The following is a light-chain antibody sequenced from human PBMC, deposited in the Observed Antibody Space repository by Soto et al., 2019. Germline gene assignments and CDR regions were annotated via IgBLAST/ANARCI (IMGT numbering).Light chain of an antibody. J-gene: IGKJ1*01. CDR1: QSISSW. CDR3: QHYSSDRTT. CDR2: EVS. V-gene: IGKV1-5*03. Sequence: DIQMTQSPSTLSASVGDRFTITCRASQSISSWLAWYQQKPGKAPNLLIYEVSTLDSGVPSRFSGSGSGTEFSLTITSLQPDDFATYYCQHYSSDRTTFGQGTKVDI.